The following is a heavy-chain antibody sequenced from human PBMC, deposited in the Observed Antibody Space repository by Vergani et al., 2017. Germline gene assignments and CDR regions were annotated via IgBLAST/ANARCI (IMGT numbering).Heavy chain of an antibody. CDR3: ARGLIVRFYYYYGMDV. J-gene: IGHJ6*02. D-gene: IGHD2/OR15-2a*01. V-gene: IGHV4-59*10. Sequence: QVQLQQWGAGLLKPSETLSLTFAVYGGSFSGYYWSWIRQPAGKGLEWIGRIYTSGSTNYNPSLKSRVTMSGDTSKNQFSLKLSSVTAADTAVYYCARGLIVRFYYYYGMDVWGQGTTVTVSS. CDR1: GGSFSGYY. CDR2: IYTSGST.